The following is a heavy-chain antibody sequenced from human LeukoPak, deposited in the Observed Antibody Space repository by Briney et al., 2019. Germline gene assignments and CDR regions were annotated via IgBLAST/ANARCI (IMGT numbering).Heavy chain of an antibody. CDR1: GFIFSSYA. CDR3: AVNVPPDY. V-gene: IGHV3-7*01. Sequence: GGSLRLSCAASGFIFSSYAMTWVRQGPGKGLEWVANIKQDGSEKYYVDSVKGRFTISRDNAKNSLYLQMNSLRPEDTAVYYCAVNVPPDYWGQGILVTVSS. D-gene: IGHD2-2*01. CDR2: IKQDGSEK. J-gene: IGHJ4*02.